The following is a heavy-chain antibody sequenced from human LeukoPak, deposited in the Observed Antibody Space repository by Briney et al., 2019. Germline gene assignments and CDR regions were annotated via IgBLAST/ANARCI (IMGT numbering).Heavy chain of an antibody. Sequence: SETLSLTCTVSGGSISSYYWSWIRQPPGKGLEWIGYIYYSGSTNYNPSLKSRVTISVDTSKNQFSLKLSSVTAADTAVYYCARSEYSSGWYYFDYWGQGTLVTVSS. CDR1: GGSISSYY. V-gene: IGHV4-59*01. D-gene: IGHD6-19*01. J-gene: IGHJ4*02. CDR2: IYYSGST. CDR3: ARSEYSSGWYYFDY.